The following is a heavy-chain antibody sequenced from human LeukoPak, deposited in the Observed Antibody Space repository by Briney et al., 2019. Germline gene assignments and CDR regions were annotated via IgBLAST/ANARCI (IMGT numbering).Heavy chain of an antibody. V-gene: IGHV1-69*13. CDR1: GGTFSSYA. CDR3: ARSRVYYGSGRWGYFDY. Sequence: SVKVSCKASGGTFSSYAISWVRQAPGQGLECMGGIIPIFGTANYAQKFQGRVTITADESTSTAYMELSSLRSEDTAVYYCARSRVYYGSGRWGYFDYWGQGTLVTVSS. D-gene: IGHD3-10*01. CDR2: IIPIFGTA. J-gene: IGHJ4*02.